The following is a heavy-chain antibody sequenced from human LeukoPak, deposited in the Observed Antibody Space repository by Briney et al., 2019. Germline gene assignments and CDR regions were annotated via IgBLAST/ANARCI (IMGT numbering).Heavy chain of an antibody. D-gene: IGHD3-3*01. CDR2: IWYDGSNE. J-gene: IGHJ3*02. CDR3: ARDGTIEYAFDI. V-gene: IGHV3-33*08. Sequence: GGSLRLSCAASGFTFSSYEMNWVRQAPGKGLEWVAIIWYDGSNEYYADSVKGRFTISRDNSKNTLYLQMNSLRAEDTAAYYCARDGTIEYAFDIWGQGTMVTVSS. CDR1: GFTFSSYE.